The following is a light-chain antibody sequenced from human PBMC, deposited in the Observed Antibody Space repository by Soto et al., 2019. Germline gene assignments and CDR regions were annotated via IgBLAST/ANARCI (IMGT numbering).Light chain of an antibody. CDR1: SSDVGGYNY. CDR2: EVS. Sequence: QSALTQPASVSGSPGQSITISCTGTSSDVGGYNYVSWYQQQSGKAPKLMIHEVSNRPSGVSNRFSGSKSGNTASLTNSGLQAEDEADCYCSSYTSSRAYVFGIGTKVTVL. V-gene: IGLV2-14*01. J-gene: IGLJ1*01. CDR3: SSYTSSRAYV.